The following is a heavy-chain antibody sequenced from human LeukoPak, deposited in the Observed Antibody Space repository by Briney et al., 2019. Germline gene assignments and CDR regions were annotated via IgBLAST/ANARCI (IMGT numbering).Heavy chain of an antibody. J-gene: IGHJ4*02. D-gene: IGHD2-2*01. CDR2: TWYDGNTK. CDR3: AKGHCSTTSCYRYFDY. Sequence: GGSLRLSCVASGFTFSSFGMHWVRQAPGKRLEWMAFTWYDGNTKYHADSVKGRFTISRDNSKNTLYLQMNSLRADDTAVYYCAKGHCSTTSCYRYFDYWGQGTLVTVSS. V-gene: IGHV3-30*02. CDR1: GFTFSSFG.